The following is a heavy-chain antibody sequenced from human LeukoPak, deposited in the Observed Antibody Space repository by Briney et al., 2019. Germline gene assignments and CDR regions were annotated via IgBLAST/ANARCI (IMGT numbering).Heavy chain of an antibody. Sequence: SGPALVKPTQTLTLTCTFSGFSLSTSGMCVSWIRQPPGKALEWLALIDWDDDKYYSTSLKTRLTISKDTSKNQVVLTMTNMDPVDTATYYCARIYGGKLGAIDAFDIWGQGTMVTVSS. CDR2: IDWDDDK. J-gene: IGHJ3*02. D-gene: IGHD4-23*01. V-gene: IGHV2-70*01. CDR3: ARIYGGKLGAIDAFDI. CDR1: GFSLSTSGMC.